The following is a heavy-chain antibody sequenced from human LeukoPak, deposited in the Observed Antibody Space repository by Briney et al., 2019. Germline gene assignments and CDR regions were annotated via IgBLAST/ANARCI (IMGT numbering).Heavy chain of an antibody. J-gene: IGHJ4*02. CDR1: GFTFSSYD. CDR3: ARVYSSSWEYYFDY. D-gene: IGHD6-13*01. Sequence: GGSLRLSGAASGFTFSSYDMHWVRQATGKGLEWVSAIGTAGDTYYPGSVKGRFTISREHAKNSLYLQMNSLRAGDTAVYYCARVYSSSWEYYFDYWGQGTLVTVSS. V-gene: IGHV3-13*01. CDR2: IGTAGDT.